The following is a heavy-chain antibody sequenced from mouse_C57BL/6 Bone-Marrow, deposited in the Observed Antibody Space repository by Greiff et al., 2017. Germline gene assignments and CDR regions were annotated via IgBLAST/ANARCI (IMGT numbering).Heavy chain of an antibody. CDR2: IYPRSGNT. J-gene: IGHJ2*01. D-gene: IGHD3-1*01. Sequence: VQLSCKASGYTFTSYGISWVKQRTGQGLEWIGEIYPRSGNTYYNEKFKGKATLTADKSSSTAYMELRSLTSEDSAVYFCARRAYYFDYWGQGTTLTVSS. V-gene: IGHV1-81*01. CDR1: GYTFTSYG. CDR3: ARRAYYFDY.